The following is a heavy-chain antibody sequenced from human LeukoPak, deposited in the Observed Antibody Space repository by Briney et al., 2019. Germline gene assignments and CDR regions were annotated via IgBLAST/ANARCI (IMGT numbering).Heavy chain of an antibody. V-gene: IGHV3-23*01. J-gene: IGHJ4*02. CDR3: AEARYYYDSSGFGDY. CDR2: ISGSGGST. CDR1: GFTFSSYA. D-gene: IGHD3-22*01. Sequence: PGGSLRLSCAASGFTFSSYAMSWVRQAPGKGLEWVSAISGSGGSTYYADSVKGRFTISRDNSKNTLYLQMNSLRAEDTAVYYCAEARYYYDSSGFGDYWGQGTLVTLSS.